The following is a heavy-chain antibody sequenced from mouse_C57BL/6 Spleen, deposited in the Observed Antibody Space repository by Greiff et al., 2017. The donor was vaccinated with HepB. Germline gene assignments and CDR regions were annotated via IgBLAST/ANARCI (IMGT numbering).Heavy chain of an antibody. CDR3: TRDTEYYGSSPFSY. Sequence: EVQLVESGAGLVKPGGSLKLSCAASGFTFSSYAMSWVRQTPEKRLEWVAYISSGGDYIYYADTVKGRFTISSDNARNTLYLQMSSLKSEDTAMYYCTRDTEYYGSSPFSYWGQGTLVTVSA. D-gene: IGHD1-1*01. J-gene: IGHJ3*01. CDR1: GFTFSSYA. V-gene: IGHV5-9-1*02. CDR2: ISSGGDYI.